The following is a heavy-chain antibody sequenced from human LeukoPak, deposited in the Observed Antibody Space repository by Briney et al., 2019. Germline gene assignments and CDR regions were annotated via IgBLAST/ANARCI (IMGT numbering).Heavy chain of an antibody. CDR3: AKFDGYSYGHSAFDP. D-gene: IGHD5-18*01. J-gene: IGHJ5*02. CDR1: GFTFSSYA. V-gene: IGHV3-23*01. CDR2: ISGSGGST. Sequence: PGGSLRLSCAASGFTFSSYAMSWVRQAPGKGLEWDSAISGSGGSTYYADSVKGRFTISRDNSKNTLHLQMNSLRAEDTAVYYCAKFDGYSYGHSAFDPWGQGTLVTVSS.